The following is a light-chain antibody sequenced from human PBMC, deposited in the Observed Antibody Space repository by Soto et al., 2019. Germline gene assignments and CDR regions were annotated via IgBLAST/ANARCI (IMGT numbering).Light chain of an antibody. V-gene: IGLV1-40*01. Sequence: QSVLTQPPSVSGAPGQRVTISCTGSSSNIGAGYEVNWYQHLPGAAPKLLTYGNTNRPSGVPDRFSGSKSGTSASLAITGLQAEDEADYYCQSYDSSLSALYVFGTGTKLTVL. J-gene: IGLJ1*01. CDR1: SSNIGAGYE. CDR3: QSYDSSLSALYV. CDR2: GNT.